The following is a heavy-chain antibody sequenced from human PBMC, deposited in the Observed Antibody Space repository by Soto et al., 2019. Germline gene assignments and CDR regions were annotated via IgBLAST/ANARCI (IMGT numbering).Heavy chain of an antibody. Sequence: GASVKVSCKASGGTFSSYTISWVRQAPGQGLEWMGRIIPILGIANYAQKFQGRVTITADKSTSTAYMELSGLRSEDTAVYYCARSYCSSTSCRDVNAFDIWGQGTMVTVSS. CDR2: IIPILGIA. CDR3: ARSYCSSTSCRDVNAFDI. D-gene: IGHD2-2*01. CDR1: GGTFSSYT. J-gene: IGHJ3*02. V-gene: IGHV1-69*02.